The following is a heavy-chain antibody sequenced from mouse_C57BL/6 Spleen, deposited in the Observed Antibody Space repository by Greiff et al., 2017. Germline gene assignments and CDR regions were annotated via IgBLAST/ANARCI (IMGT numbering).Heavy chain of an antibody. CDR3: ASGGYYSNYVLFAY. V-gene: IGHV2-6*01. CDR2: IWGVGST. CDR1: GFSLTSYG. D-gene: IGHD2-5*01. Sequence: VQLVESGPGLVAPSQSLSITCTVSGFSLTSYGVDWVRQSPGKGLEWRGVIWGVGSTNYNSALKSILRISKDNSKSQVFLKMNSLQTDDTAMYYCASGGYYSNYVLFAYWGQGTLVTVSA. J-gene: IGHJ3*01.